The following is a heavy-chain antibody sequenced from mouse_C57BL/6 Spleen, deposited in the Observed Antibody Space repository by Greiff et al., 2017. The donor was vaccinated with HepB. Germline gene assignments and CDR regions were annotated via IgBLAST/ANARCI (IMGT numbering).Heavy chain of an antibody. D-gene: IGHD2-10*01. Sequence: QVQLKESGPGLVAPSQSLSITCTVSGFSLTSYGVHWVRQPPGKGLEWLVVIWSDGSTTYNSALNSRLSISKDNSKSQVFLKMNSLQTDGTAMYYCTRHALLLYAMDCGGQGTPVTVSS. V-gene: IGHV2-6-1*01. CDR2: IWSDGST. CDR1: GFSLTSYG. CDR3: TRHALLLYAMDC. J-gene: IGHJ4*01.